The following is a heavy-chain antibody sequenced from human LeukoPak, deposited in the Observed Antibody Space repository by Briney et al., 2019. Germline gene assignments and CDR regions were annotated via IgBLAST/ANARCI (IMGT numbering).Heavy chain of an antibody. CDR3: ARRTIWFGEFDYGSGSYGWFDP. CDR2: ISSSGSTI. J-gene: IGHJ5*02. Sequence: GGSLRLSCAASGFTFSSYEMNWVRQAPGKGLEWVSYISSSGSTIYYADSVKGRFTISRGNAKNSLYLQMNSLRAEDTAVYYCARRTIWFGEFDYGSGSYGWFDPWGQGTLVTVSS. D-gene: IGHD3-10*01. V-gene: IGHV3-48*03. CDR1: GFTFSSYE.